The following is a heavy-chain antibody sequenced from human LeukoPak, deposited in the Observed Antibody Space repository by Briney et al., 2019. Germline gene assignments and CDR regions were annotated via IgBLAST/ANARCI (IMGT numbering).Heavy chain of an antibody. CDR2: ISASGGST. J-gene: IGHJ4*02. CDR3: ARDPIAAAGTFDY. CDR1: KFTFSNYA. V-gene: IGHV3-23*01. D-gene: IGHD6-13*01. Sequence: GGSLRLSCAASKFTFSNYAMSWVRQAPGKGLEWVSAISASGGSTYYADSVKGRFTISRDNSKNTLYLQMNSLRAEDTAVYYCARDPIAAAGTFDYWGQGTLVTVSS.